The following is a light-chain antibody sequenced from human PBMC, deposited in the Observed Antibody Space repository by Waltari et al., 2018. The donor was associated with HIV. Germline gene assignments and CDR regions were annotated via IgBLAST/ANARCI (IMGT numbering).Light chain of an antibody. V-gene: IGKV1-39*01. Sequence: DIQMTQSPSSLSAFVGARVSITCRASQSISSSLVWYQQKPGKAPKLLISCASGLRSGVASRFSGDGSGTDFTLTISSLQPEDFATYYCQQSYALPATFGQGTKVEIK. J-gene: IGKJ1*01. CDR3: QQSYALPAT. CDR1: QSISSS. CDR2: CAS.